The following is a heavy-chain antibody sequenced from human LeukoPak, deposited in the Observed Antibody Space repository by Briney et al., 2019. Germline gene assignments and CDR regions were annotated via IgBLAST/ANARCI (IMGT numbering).Heavy chain of an antibody. V-gene: IGHV1-18*01. CDR3: ARYRLSDSPINWFDP. CDR2: ISAYNGNT. J-gene: IGHJ5*02. D-gene: IGHD3-16*02. CDR1: GYTFNSFG. Sequence: ASVKVSCKASGYTFNSFGISWVRQAPGQGLEWMGWISAYNGNTDYAQKLQDRVTMTTDTSTNTAYMELRSLRSDDTALYYCARYRLSDSPINWFDPWGQGTLVTVSS.